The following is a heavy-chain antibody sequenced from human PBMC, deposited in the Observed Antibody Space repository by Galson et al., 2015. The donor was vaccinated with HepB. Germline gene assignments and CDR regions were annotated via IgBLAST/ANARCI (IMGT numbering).Heavy chain of an antibody. V-gene: IGHV3-66*01. Sequence: SLRLSCAASGFTVSSNYMSWVRPAPGKGLEWVSVIYSGGSTYFADSVKGRFTISRDNSKNTLYLQMNSLRAEDTAVYYCARTSTRPYGSGSYYPGDFDYWGQGTLVTVSS. D-gene: IGHD3-10*01. CDR2: IYSGGST. CDR1: GFTVSSNY. J-gene: IGHJ4*02. CDR3: ARTSTRPYGSGSYYPGDFDY.